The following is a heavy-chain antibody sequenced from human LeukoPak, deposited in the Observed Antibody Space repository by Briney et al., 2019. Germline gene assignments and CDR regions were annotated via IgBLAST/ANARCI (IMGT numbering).Heavy chain of an antibody. V-gene: IGHV4-39*07. J-gene: IGHJ5*02. CDR2: VYYSGST. Sequence: SETLSLTCSVSGGSISAYNYYWGWIRQPPGKGLEWIGSVYYSGSTYYNPSLKSRVTISVDTSKNQFSLKLSSVTAADTAVYYCARDPAYSSGWYVNWFDPWGQGTLVTVSS. CDR1: GGSISAYNYY. D-gene: IGHD6-19*01. CDR3: ARDPAYSSGWYVNWFDP.